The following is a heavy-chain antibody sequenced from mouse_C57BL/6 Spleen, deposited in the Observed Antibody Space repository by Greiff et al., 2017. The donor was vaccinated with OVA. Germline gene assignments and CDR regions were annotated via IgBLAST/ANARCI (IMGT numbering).Heavy chain of an antibody. CDR3: TRQRGQGY. CDR2: IDPENGDT. J-gene: IGHJ2*01. Sequence: EVQLVESGAELVRPGASVKLSCTASGFNIKDDYMHWVKQRPEQGLEWIGWIDPENGDTEYASKFQGKATITADTSSNTAYLQLSSLTSEDTAVYYCTRQRGQGYWGQGTTLTVSS. V-gene: IGHV14-4*01. CDR1: GFNIKDDY. D-gene: IGHD4-1*02.